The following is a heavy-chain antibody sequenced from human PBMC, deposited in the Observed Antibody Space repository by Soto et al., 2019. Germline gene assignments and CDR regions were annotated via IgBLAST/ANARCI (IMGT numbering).Heavy chain of an antibody. CDR1: GGTFSRHA. Sequence: QVQLVQSGAEVRKPGSSVKVSCKASGGTFSRHAISWVRQAPGQGLEWMGGIIPIFGTANHAQKFQGSVTIIADESTSRVYMELSSLRSEDTAMYYCARGWGYDSNDYYYAYWGQGTLVIVSS. CDR3: ARGWGYDSNDYYYAY. V-gene: IGHV1-69*01. CDR2: IIPIFGTA. J-gene: IGHJ4*02. D-gene: IGHD3-22*01.